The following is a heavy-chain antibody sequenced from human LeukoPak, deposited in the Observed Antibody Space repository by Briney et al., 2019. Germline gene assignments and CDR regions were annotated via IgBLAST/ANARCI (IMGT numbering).Heavy chain of an antibody. D-gene: IGHD1-7*01. J-gene: IGHJ4*02. CDR1: GYSISSSNW. CDR2: IYYSGST. CDR3: ARVGNWNSYYFDY. V-gene: IGHV4-28*03. Sequence: PSETLSLTCAVSGYSISSSNWWGWIRQPPGKGLEWIGYIYYSGSTYYNPSLKSRVTMSVGTSKNQFSLNLSSVTAVDTAVYYCARVGNWNSYYFDYWGQGTLVTVSS.